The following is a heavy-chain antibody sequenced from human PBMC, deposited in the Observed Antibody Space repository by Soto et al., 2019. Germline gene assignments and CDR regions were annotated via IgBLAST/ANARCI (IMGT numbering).Heavy chain of an antibody. Sequence: QVQLVQSGAEVKKPGSSVKVSCKASEGTFSSYAISWVRQAAGQALEWMGGIIPIFGTANYAQKFQGRVTITADESTSTAYMELSSLRSEDTAVYYCASHTTVTTAVFDYWGQGTLVTVSS. CDR1: EGTFSSYA. D-gene: IGHD4-17*01. CDR3: ASHTTVTTAVFDY. J-gene: IGHJ4*02. CDR2: IIPIFGTA. V-gene: IGHV1-69*12.